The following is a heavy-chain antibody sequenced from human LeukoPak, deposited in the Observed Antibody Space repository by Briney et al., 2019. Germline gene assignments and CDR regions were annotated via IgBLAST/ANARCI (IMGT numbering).Heavy chain of an antibody. CDR2: IYSGGIT. J-gene: IGHJ6*04. D-gene: IGHD3-10*02. CDR3: AELGITMIGGV. Sequence: GGSLRLSCAASGFAVSNNYMIWVRQAPGKGLEWVSVIYSGGITYYADSVKGRFTISRDNAKNSLYLQMNSLRAEDTAVYYCAELGITMIGGVWGKGTTVTISS. V-gene: IGHV3-53*01. CDR1: GFAVSNNY.